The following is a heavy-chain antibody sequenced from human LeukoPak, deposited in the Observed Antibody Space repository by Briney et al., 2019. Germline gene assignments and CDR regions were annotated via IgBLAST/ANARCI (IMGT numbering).Heavy chain of an antibody. V-gene: IGHV4-39*07. D-gene: IGHD1-26*01. J-gene: IGHJ3*02. Sequence: SETLSLTCTVSGGSINSSSYYWGWIRQPQGKGLEWIGYIYYSGSTNYNPSLKSRVTISVDTSKNQFSLKLSSVTAADTAVYYCARGPRGSDGKLDARWQDAFDIWGQGTMVTVSS. CDR1: GGSINSSSYY. CDR2: IYYSGST. CDR3: ARGPRGSDGKLDARWQDAFDI.